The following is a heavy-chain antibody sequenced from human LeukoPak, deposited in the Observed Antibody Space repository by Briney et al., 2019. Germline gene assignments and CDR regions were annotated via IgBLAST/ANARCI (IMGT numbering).Heavy chain of an antibody. J-gene: IGHJ4*02. Sequence: SETLSLTCTVSGGSISSYYWSWIRQPPGKGLEWIGYIYYSGSTNYNPSLKSRVTISVDTSKNQFSLRLTSVTAADTAVYYCARHRAEQWLRTSFDYWGQGTLVTVSS. CDR2: IYYSGST. CDR3: ARHRAEQWLRTSFDY. CDR1: GGSISSYY. V-gene: IGHV4-59*08. D-gene: IGHD6-19*01.